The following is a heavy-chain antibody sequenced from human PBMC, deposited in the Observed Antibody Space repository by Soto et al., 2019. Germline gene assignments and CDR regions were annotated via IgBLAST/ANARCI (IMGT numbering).Heavy chain of an antibody. Sequence: SETLSLTCTVSVGSISSGGYYWSWIRQHPGKGLEWIGYIYYSGSTYYNPSLKSRVTISVDTSKNQFSLKLSSVTAADTAVYYCARSGYSSGWYDYWGQGTLVTVSS. CDR2: IYYSGST. V-gene: IGHV4-31*03. D-gene: IGHD6-19*01. CDR3: ARSGYSSGWYDY. CDR1: VGSISSGGYY. J-gene: IGHJ4*02.